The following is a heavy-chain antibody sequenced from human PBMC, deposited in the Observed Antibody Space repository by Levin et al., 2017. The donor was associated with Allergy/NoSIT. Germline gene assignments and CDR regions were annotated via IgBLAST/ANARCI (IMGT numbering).Heavy chain of an antibody. D-gene: IGHD6-13*01. V-gene: IGHV2-5*02. CDR1: GFSLSTTGVG. CDR2: LYLDDDK. Sequence: SGPTLVKPTQTLTLTCTFSGFSLSTTGVGVGWVRQPPGKALEWLALLYLDDDKRYSPSLKSRPTITKDTSKNQVVPIMTNMDPVDTATDYGAHGGSWYGGGYFDLWGRGTLVTVSS. J-gene: IGHJ2*01. CDR3: AHGGSWYGGGYFDL.